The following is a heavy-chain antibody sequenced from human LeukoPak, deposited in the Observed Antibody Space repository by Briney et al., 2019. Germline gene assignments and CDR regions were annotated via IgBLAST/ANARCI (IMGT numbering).Heavy chain of an antibody. Sequence: SVKVSCKASGGTFSSYAISWVRQDPGQGLEWMGGIIPIFGTANYAQKFQGRVTITTDESTSTAYMELSSLRSEDTAVYYCASQREADYYDSSGYYYDYWGQGTLVTVSS. CDR1: GGTFSSYA. CDR2: IIPIFGTA. V-gene: IGHV1-69*05. J-gene: IGHJ4*02. D-gene: IGHD3-22*01. CDR3: ASQREADYYDSSGYYYDY.